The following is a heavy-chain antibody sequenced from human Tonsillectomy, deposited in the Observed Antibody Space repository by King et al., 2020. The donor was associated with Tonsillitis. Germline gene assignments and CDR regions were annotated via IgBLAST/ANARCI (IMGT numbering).Heavy chain of an antibody. D-gene: IGHD3-10*01. CDR1: GGFISSGVNY. V-gene: IGHV4-31*03. CDR3: ARGVYHSGIAWFDP. Sequence: VQLQESGPGLVKPSQTLSLTCTVSGGFISSGVNYWSWIRQRPGQGLEWIGYIYNSGSTYYNPSLKSRVTISGDTSKNQFSLKLSSVIAADTAVYFCARGVYHSGIAWFDPWGQGTLVTVSS. CDR2: IYNSGST. J-gene: IGHJ5*02.